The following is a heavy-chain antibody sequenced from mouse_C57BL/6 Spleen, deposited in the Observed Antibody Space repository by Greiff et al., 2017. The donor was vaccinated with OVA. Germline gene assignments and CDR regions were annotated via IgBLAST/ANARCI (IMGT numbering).Heavy chain of an antibody. Sequence: QVQLQQPGAELVKPGASVKLSCKASGYTFTSYWMHWVKQRPGQGLEWIGMIHTNSGSTNYNEKFKSKATLTVDKSSSTAYMQLSSLTSEDSAVYYSASRGAGKYYALDYWGQGTSVTVSS. CDR1: GYTFTSYW. D-gene: IGHD4-1*01. CDR2: IHTNSGST. V-gene: IGHV1-64*01. CDR3: ASRGAGKYYALDY. J-gene: IGHJ4*01.